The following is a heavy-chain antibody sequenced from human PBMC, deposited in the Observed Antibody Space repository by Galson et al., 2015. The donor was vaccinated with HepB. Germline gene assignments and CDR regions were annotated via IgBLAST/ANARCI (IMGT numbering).Heavy chain of an antibody. D-gene: IGHD1-26*01. Sequence: SLRLSCAASGFTFNSYGMHWVRQAPGKGLEWVAAIWYDGSNNYYADSVKGRFTISRDNSKNMLSLQMNSLRAEDTAVYYCARAPPIVGATKSDFDYRGQGTLVTVSS. CDR1: GFTFNSYG. CDR3: ARAPPIVGATKSDFDY. CDR2: IWYDGSNN. J-gene: IGHJ4*02. V-gene: IGHV3-33*01.